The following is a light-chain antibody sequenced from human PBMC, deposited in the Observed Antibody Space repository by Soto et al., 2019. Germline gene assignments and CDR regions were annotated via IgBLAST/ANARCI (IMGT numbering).Light chain of an antibody. J-gene: IGLJ2*01. CDR1: GSNIGSNT. Sequence: QSVLPQPPSGSGTPGQRVTISCSGSGSNIGSNTVNWYQQLPGTAPKLLIYSNNQRPSGVPDRFSGSKSGTSASLAISGLQSEDEADYYCAAWDDSLNGHVVFGGGTKLTVL. CDR2: SNN. V-gene: IGLV1-44*01. CDR3: AAWDDSLNGHVV.